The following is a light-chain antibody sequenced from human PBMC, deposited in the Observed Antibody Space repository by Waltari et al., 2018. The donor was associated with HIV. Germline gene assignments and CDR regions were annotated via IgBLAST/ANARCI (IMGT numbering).Light chain of an antibody. J-gene: IGLJ2*01. V-gene: IGLV2-14*01. Sequence: QSALTQPASVSGSPGQSITISCIGTNSDVGGYNYVSWYQQHPGKAPKLLIYEVTTRPSGISNRFSGSKSGNTASLTISGLQAEDEADYYCSSYTPTSTVVFGGGTKLTVL. CDR1: NSDVGGYNY. CDR2: EVT. CDR3: SSYTPTSTVV.